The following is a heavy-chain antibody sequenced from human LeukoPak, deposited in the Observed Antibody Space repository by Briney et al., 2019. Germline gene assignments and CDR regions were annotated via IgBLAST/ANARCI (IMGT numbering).Heavy chain of an antibody. CDR1: GSTFSSHA. J-gene: IGHJ4*02. CDR3: AKGGKWDVTPFDY. CDR2: ISGSGGST. Sequence: GGSLRLSCAASGSTFSSHAMSWVRQAPGKGLEWVSAISGSGGSTYYADSVKGRFTISRDNSKNTLYLQMNSLRAEDTAVYYCAKGGKWDVTPFDYWGQGTLVTVSS. D-gene: IGHD1-26*01. V-gene: IGHV3-23*01.